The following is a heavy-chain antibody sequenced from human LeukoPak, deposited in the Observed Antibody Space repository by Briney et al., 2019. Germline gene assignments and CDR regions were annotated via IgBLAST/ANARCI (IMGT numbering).Heavy chain of an antibody. CDR3: ARHWLQLGHDDAFDI. J-gene: IGHJ3*02. CDR2: INWNGGST. Sequence: GGSLRLSCAASGFTFDDYGMSWVRQAPGKGLEWVSGINWNGGSTGYADSVKGRFTISRDNSKNTLYLQMNSLRAEDTAVYYCARHWLQLGHDDAFDIWAKGQWSPSLQ. CDR1: GFTFDDYG. D-gene: IGHD5-24*01. V-gene: IGHV3-20*04.